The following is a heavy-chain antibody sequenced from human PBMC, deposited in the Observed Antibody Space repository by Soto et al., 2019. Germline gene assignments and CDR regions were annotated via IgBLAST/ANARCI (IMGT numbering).Heavy chain of an antibody. D-gene: IGHD5-12*01. CDR2: IIPISETT. CDR3: ARNHNRRWLQIGASAWLLGMDV. J-gene: IGHJ6*02. CDR1: GGTFSSLD. Sequence: ASVKVSCKASGGTFSSLDINWVRQAPGQGLEWMGGIIPISETTNYAQIFQGRVSIVADESTSTAYMELSSLRSEDTAVYYCARNHNRRWLQIGASAWLLGMDVWGQGTTVTVSS. V-gene: IGHV1-69*13.